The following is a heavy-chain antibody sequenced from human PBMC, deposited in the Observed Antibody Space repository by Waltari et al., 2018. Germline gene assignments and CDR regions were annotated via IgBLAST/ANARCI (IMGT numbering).Heavy chain of an antibody. Sequence: EVQQLESERGLVQPGGSLRLSCAASGFTYSSYALSWFRQAPGKGLEWVSAISGSGGSTYYADSVKGRFTISRDNSKNTLYLQMNSLRAEDTAVYYCGKDPTIDYGDYWGQGTLVTVSS. CDR3: GKDPTIDYGDY. J-gene: IGHJ4*02. CDR2: ISGSGGST. CDR1: GFTYSSYA. V-gene: IGHV3-23*01.